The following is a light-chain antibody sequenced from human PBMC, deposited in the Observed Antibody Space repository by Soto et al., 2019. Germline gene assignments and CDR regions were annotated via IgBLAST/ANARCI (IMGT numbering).Light chain of an antibody. J-gene: IGKJ4*01. CDR1: QSLSSN. Sequence: EIVMTQSPATLSVSPGERATLSCRASQSLSSNLAWYQQKPGQAPRLLIYGASTRATGIPARFSGSGSGTECTLTISSLQSEDFAVYYCQQCNNWPLTFGGGTKVEIK. CDR3: QQCNNWPLT. V-gene: IGKV3-15*01. CDR2: GAS.